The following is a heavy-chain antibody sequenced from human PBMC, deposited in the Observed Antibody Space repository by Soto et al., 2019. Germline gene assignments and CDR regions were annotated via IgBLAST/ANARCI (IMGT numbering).Heavy chain of an antibody. CDR3: ARDSTYYFDSSGSAVRAFDI. D-gene: IGHD3-22*01. V-gene: IGHV4-30-4*01. CDR1: GGSISSDDYY. Sequence: QVQLQESGPGLVKPSQTLSLTCTVSGGSISSDDYYWSWIRQPPGKGLEWIGYIYYSGSTYYNPSLKSRLTISLDTSKNQFSLKLSSVTAADTAVYYCARDSTYYFDSSGSAVRAFDIRGQGTMVTVSS. CDR2: IYYSGST. J-gene: IGHJ3*02.